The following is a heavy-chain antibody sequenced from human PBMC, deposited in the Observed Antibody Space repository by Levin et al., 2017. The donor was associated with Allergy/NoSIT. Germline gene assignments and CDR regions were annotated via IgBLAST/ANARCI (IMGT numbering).Heavy chain of an antibody. D-gene: IGHD2-15*01. J-gene: IGHJ4*02. CDR2: IKEDGGEK. Sequence: GGSLRLSCAASGFTFRSYCMTWVRQAPGKGLEWVANIKEDGGEKYYVDSVRGRFTIFRDDAENSLYLQMNRLRVEDTAVYYCARSSGGKDSGGYLDYWGQGILVAVSS. CDR3: ARSSGGKDSGGYLDY. V-gene: IGHV3-7*01. CDR1: GFTFRSYC.